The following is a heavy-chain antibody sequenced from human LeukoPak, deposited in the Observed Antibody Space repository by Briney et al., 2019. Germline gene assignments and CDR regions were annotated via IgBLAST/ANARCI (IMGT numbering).Heavy chain of an antibody. D-gene: IGHD6-19*01. CDR2: IIPILGIA. Sequence: GASVKVSCKASGGTFSSYAISWVRQAPGQGLEWMGRIIPILGIANYAQKFQGRVTITADKSTSTAYMELSSLRSEDTAVYYCARGPGRIAVAGTMVYSWGQGTLVTVSS. V-gene: IGHV1-69*04. CDR3: ARGPGRIAVAGTMVYS. CDR1: GGTFSSYA. J-gene: IGHJ5*02.